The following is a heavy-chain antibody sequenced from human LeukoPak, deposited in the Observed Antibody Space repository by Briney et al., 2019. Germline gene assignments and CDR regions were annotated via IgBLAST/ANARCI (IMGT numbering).Heavy chain of an antibody. CDR2: ISCTGSYI. CDR1: GFSFSSYS. Sequence: GGSLRLSCAASGFSFSSYSMNWVRQAPGKGLEWVSSISCTGSYIYYADSVKGRFTISRDNAKNSLYLQMNSLRAEDTAVYYCAREEARGGPFDYWGQGTLVTVTS. J-gene: IGHJ4*02. D-gene: IGHD3-10*01. V-gene: IGHV3-21*01. CDR3: AREEARGGPFDY.